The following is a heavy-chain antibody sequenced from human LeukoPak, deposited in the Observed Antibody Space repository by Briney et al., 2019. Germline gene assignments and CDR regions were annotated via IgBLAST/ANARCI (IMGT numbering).Heavy chain of an antibody. CDR2: LYVSGST. V-gene: IGHV4-38-2*02. D-gene: IGHD4-17*01. CDR1: GYSISSGDY. Sequence: SETLSLTCTVSGYSISSGDYWGWIRQPPGKGLEWIGSLYVSGSTYYNPSLKSRVTISVDTSKNQFSLKLSSVTAADTAVYYCASRTTVTSYYFDYWGQGTLVTVSP. CDR3: ASRTTVTSYYFDY. J-gene: IGHJ4*02.